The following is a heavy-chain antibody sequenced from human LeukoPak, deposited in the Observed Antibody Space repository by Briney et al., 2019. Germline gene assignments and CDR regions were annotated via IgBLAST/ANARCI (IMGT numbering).Heavy chain of an antibody. Sequence: GGSLRLSCAASGFTFSSYSMNWVRQAPGKGLEWVSSISSSSSYIYYADSVKGRFTISRDNAKNSLYLQMNSLSAEDTAVYYCARDRAYDCGGDCYHDYWGQGTLVTVSS. J-gene: IGHJ4*02. CDR3: ARDRAYDCGGDCYHDY. CDR2: ISSSSSYI. D-gene: IGHD2-21*02. V-gene: IGHV3-21*01. CDR1: GFTFSSYS.